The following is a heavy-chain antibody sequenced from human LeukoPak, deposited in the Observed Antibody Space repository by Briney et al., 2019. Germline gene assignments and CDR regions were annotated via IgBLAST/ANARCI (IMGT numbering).Heavy chain of an antibody. V-gene: IGHV3-30-3*01. Sequence: PGRSLRLSCAASGFTFSSYAMHWVRQAPGKGLECVAVISYHGSNKYYADSVKGRFTISRDNSKNTFYLQMNSLRVEDSAVYYCARVRNILAVDGRSLDYWGLGTLVTVSS. CDR2: ISYHGSNK. CDR3: ARVRNILAVDGRSLDY. CDR1: GFTFSSYA. J-gene: IGHJ4*02. D-gene: IGHD6-19*01.